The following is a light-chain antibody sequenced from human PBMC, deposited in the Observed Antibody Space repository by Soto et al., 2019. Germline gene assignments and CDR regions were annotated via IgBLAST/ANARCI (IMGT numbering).Light chain of an antibody. CDR1: QSVNSD. Sequence: ETVMTQSPATLSASPGESATLSCRASQSVNSDLAWYQQIPGQAPRLLIYSASTGATGGPARFSGSGSGTEFPLTLSRLQSEDFAIYFRQQYNNWPLTFGGGTKVEI. J-gene: IGKJ4*01. CDR3: QQYNNWPLT. V-gene: IGKV3-15*01. CDR2: SAS.